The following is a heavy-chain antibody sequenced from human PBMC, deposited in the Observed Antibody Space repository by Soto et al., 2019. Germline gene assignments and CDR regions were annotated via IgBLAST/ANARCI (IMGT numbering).Heavy chain of an antibody. D-gene: IGHD3-22*01. CDR3: AREGLLGYYDSSGYMDY. V-gene: IGHV1-46*03. J-gene: IGHJ4*02. CDR2: INPRSTST. CDR1: GYTFSNHY. Sequence: ASVKVSCKASGYTFSNHYMHWVRQAPGQGLEWMGIINPRSTSTSYAQKFQGRVTMTRDTSTRTVYMELSSLRSEDTAVYYCAREGLLGYYDSSGYMDYWGQGALVTVSS.